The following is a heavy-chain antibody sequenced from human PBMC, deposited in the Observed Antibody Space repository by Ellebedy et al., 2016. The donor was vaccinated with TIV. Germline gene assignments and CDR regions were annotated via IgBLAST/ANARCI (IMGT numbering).Heavy chain of an antibody. CDR2: ISAYNGNT. D-gene: IGHD5-12*01. J-gene: IGHJ6*02. V-gene: IGHV1-18*04. CDR1: GYTFTSYG. CDR3: AVGGYSGYGTPIAGMDV. Sequence: ASVKVSXXASGYTFTSYGISWVRQAPGQGLEWMGWISAYNGNTNYAQKLQGRVTMTTDTSTSTAYMELRSLRSDDTAVYYCAVGGYSGYGTPIAGMDVWGQGTTVTVSS.